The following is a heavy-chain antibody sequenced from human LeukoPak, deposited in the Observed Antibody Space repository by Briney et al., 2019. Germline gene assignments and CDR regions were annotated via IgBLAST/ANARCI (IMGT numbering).Heavy chain of an antibody. D-gene: IGHD6-13*01. CDR1: GFTFSDYY. Sequence: PGGSLRLSCAASGFTFSDYYMSWIRQAPGKGLEWVSYISSTGSTIYNADSVKGRFTMSRDNAKNSLYLQMNSLRAEDTAVYYCARDHQYSSSWYKWFDPWGQGTLVTVSS. V-gene: IGHV3-11*04. J-gene: IGHJ5*02. CDR3: ARDHQYSSSWYKWFDP. CDR2: ISSTGSTI.